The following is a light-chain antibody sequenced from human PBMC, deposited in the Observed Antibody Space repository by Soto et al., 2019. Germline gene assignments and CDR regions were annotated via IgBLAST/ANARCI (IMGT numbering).Light chain of an antibody. V-gene: IGLV2-14*01. CDR3: SSYAANTVSLYV. J-gene: IGLJ1*01. Sequence: QSALTQPASVSGSPGQSITISCSGTSRDIGSNSYVSWNQQHPGKAPKVMIYEVSNRPSGVSNRFSGSKSGNTASLTISGLQDEDEADYYCSSYAANTVSLYVFGTGPRSPS. CDR2: EVS. CDR1: SRDIGSNSY.